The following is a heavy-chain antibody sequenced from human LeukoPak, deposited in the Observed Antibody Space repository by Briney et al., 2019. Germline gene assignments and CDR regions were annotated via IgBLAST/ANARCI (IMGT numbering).Heavy chain of an antibody. D-gene: IGHD2-2*01. V-gene: IGHV1-2*02. CDR3: ARDVPEYQLLHRGNSIDWFDP. CDR1: GYTFTGYY. J-gene: IGHJ5*02. Sequence: GASVKVSCKASGYTFTGYYMHWVRQAPGQGLEWMGWINPNSGGTNYVQKFQGRVTMTRDTSISTAYMELSRLRSDDTAVYYCARDVPEYQLLHRGNSIDWFDPWGQGTLVTVSS. CDR2: INPNSGGT.